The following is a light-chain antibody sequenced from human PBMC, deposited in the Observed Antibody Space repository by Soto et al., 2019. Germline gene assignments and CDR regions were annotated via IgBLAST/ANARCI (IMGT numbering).Light chain of an antibody. Sequence: QSALTQPASVSGSPGQSITISCTGTSSDVGAYNYVSWYQQHPGKAPKLMIYYVNNRPSGVSNRFSGSKSGNTASLTISGLQAEDEADYYFSSYTTTSTVVFGGGTKLTVL. CDR1: SSDVGAYNY. V-gene: IGLV2-14*01. J-gene: IGLJ2*01. CDR2: YVN. CDR3: SSYTTTSTVV.